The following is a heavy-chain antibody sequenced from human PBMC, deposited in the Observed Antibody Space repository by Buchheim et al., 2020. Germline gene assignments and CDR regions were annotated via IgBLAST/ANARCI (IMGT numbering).Heavy chain of an antibody. CDR1: GYTFSNYY. Sequence: QVQLVQSGAEVKKPGASVKVSCKASGYTFSNYYIHWVRQAPGQGLEWMGIVNPSGGGTSYTQTFQGRVTMPRDTSTSTVYMELSSLRSEDTGVYYCARGGGDIVVVPASIHGHYLDVWGKGTT. V-gene: IGHV1-46*01. CDR2: VNPSGGGT. CDR3: ARGGGDIVVVPASIHGHYLDV. D-gene: IGHD2-2*02. J-gene: IGHJ6*03.